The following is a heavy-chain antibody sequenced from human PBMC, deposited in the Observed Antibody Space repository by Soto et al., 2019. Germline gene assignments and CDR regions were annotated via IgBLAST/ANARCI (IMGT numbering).Heavy chain of an antibody. CDR2: INSVASYV. D-gene: IGHD3-10*01. Sequence: QLVESGGGLVKPGGSLRVSCAASRFAFSSYSMNWVRQAPMKGLEWVASINSVASYVSYADSVEGRFTISRDNAKNSVYLQMNSLRAEDTAVYYCTRDRSSFMRGRIRGPYGGLDVWGQGTTVLVS. V-gene: IGHV3-21*01. J-gene: IGHJ6*02. CDR1: RFAFSSYS. CDR3: TRDRSSFMRGRIRGPYGGLDV.